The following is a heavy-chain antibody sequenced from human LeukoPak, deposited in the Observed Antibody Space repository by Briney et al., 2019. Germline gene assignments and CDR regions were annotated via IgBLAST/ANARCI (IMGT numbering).Heavy chain of an antibody. CDR2: THWKDDN. J-gene: IGHJ5*02. Sequence: SGPTPANPPQTLSLTWSFSGFSLRTTGVAVGWIHQPPGNALERLPLTHWKDDNRFTPSLKSGLTITKDTSKNQVVLTLANMDRVDTAIYYCAHRRRVVIPERLFSGPQTNKLFDPWGPGSLVTVSS. V-gene: IGHV2-5*01. D-gene: IGHD1-1*01. CDR1: GFSLRTTGVA. CDR3: AHRRRVVIPERLFSGPQTNKLFDP.